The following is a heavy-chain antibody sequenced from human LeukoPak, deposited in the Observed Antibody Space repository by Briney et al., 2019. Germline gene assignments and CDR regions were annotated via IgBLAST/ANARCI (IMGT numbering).Heavy chain of an antibody. D-gene: IGHD3-10*01. V-gene: IGHV3-53*01. Sequence: PGGSLRLSCAASGFTVSSNYMSWVRQAPGKGLEWVSVIYSGGSTYYADSVKGRFTISRDNSKNTLYLQMNSLRAEDTAVYYCAKSGRVTMVRGIYCYYYYYMDVWGKGTTVTISS. CDR3: AKSGRVTMVRGIYCYYYYYMDV. CDR1: GFTVSSNY. J-gene: IGHJ6*03. CDR2: IYSGGST.